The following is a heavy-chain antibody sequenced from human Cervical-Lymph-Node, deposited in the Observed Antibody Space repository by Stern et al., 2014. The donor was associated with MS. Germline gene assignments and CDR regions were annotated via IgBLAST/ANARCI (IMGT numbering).Heavy chain of an antibody. CDR2: IGSDTNT. V-gene: IGHV3-23*04. CDR3: AKDILQWCADV. CDR1: GFTFSNYA. D-gene: IGHD2-15*01. Sequence: EVQLEESGGGLVRPGGSLRLSCAASGFTFSNYAMIWVRQAPGKGLEWVAGIGSDTNTHYADSVKGRFTISRDNSKNTLYLQMNSLRAEDTAVYYCAKDILQWCADVWGRGTLVTVSS. J-gene: IGHJ2*01.